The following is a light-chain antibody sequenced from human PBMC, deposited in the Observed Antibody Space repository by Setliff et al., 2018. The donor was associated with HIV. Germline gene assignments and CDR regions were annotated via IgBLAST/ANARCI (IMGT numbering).Light chain of an antibody. CDR2: DVS. CDR3: CSYAGTYTYI. J-gene: IGLJ1*01. V-gene: IGLV2-11*01. CDR1: SSDVGAYNY. Sequence: QSVLTQPRSVSGSPGQSVTLSCTGSSSDVGAYNYVSWYQQHPGKAPKLIIYDVSKRPSGVPDRFSGSKSGDTASLTISGLQSEDEADYYCCSYAGTYTYIFGSGTKVTVL.